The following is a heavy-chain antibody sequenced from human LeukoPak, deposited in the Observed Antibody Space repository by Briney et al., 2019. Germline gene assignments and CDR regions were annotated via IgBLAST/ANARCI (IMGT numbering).Heavy chain of an antibody. J-gene: IGHJ4*02. V-gene: IGHV3-23*01. CDR1: RFTFGTFA. D-gene: IGHD3-3*01. CDR3: AKGHYDFRDY. Sequence: GGSLRLSCAASRFTFGTFAFSWVRQAPGKGLEWVSSIAGDDSTYYADSVKGRFTISRDTSSNTLYLQMNSLRAEDTALYYCAKGHYDFRDYWGQGTLVTVSS. CDR2: IAGDDST.